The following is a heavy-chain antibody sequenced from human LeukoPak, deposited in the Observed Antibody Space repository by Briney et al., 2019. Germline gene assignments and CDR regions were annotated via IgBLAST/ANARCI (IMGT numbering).Heavy chain of an antibody. CDR1: GYSISSGYY. Sequence: PSETLSLTCTVSGYSISSGYYWAWIRQPPGKGLEWIGSIFHTGSTYHNPSLKSRVTISVDTSKNQFSLKLNSVTAADTAVYYCARDHSSSSEDHWGQGTLVTVSS. CDR2: IFHTGST. D-gene: IGHD6-13*01. V-gene: IGHV4-38-2*02. CDR3: ARDHSSSSEDH. J-gene: IGHJ4*02.